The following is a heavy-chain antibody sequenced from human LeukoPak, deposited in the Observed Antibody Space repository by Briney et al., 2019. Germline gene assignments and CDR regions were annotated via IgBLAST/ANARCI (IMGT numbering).Heavy chain of an antibody. V-gene: IGHV3-74*01. CDR1: EFTFSNHW. CDR2: INGDGRTT. J-gene: IGHJ6*02. Sequence: PGGSLRLSCAASEFTFSNHWMHWVRQAPGKGLVWVSHINGDGRTTTYADSVKGRFTISRDNAKNTLYLQVNGLRVDDTAVYYCATYYYGMDVWGQGTTVTVSS. CDR3: ATYYYGMDV.